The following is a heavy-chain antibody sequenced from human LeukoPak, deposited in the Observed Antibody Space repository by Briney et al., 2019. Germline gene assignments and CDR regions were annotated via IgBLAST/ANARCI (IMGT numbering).Heavy chain of an antibody. V-gene: IGHV3-11*01. CDR1: GFTFSDYY. J-gene: IGHJ4*02. Sequence: GGSLRLSCTASGFTFSDYYMSWIRQAPGKGLEWVSYISSSGLSIYYADSVKGRFTISRDNAKNSVHLQMNSLRDGDTAIYYCARGLSGVVIMYYFDFWGQGNLVTVSS. CDR3: ARGLSGVVIMYYFDF. D-gene: IGHD3-3*01. CDR2: ISSSGLSI.